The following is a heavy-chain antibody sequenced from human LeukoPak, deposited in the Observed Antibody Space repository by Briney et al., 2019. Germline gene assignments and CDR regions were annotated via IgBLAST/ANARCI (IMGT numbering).Heavy chain of an antibody. CDR3: AREYSSSSDDY. V-gene: IGHV3-53*01. Sequence: PGGSLRLSCAASGFTVSSNYMSWVRQAPGKGLEWVSVIYSGGSTYYADSVKGRFTISRDNSKNTLYLQMNSLRAEDTAVYYCAREYSSSSDDYWGQGTLVTVSS. J-gene: IGHJ4*02. D-gene: IGHD6-6*01. CDR1: GFTVSSNY. CDR2: IYSGGST.